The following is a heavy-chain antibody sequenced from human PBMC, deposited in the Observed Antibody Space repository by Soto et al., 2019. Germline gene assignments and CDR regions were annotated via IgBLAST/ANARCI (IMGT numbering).Heavy chain of an antibody. J-gene: IGHJ6*02. CDR2: IGTAGDT. V-gene: IGHV3-13*01. CDR1: GFTFSSYD. Sequence: VSLRLSCAASGFTFSSYDMHWGRQATGKGLEWVSAIGTAGDTYYPGSVKGRFTISRENAKNSLYLQMNSLRAGDTAVYYCARDLYGAYSSSWASGMDVWGQGTTVTVSS. D-gene: IGHD6-13*01. CDR3: ARDLYGAYSSSWASGMDV.